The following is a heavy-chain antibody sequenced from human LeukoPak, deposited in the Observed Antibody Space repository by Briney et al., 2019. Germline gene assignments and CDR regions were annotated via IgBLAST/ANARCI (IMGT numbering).Heavy chain of an antibody. CDR2: ISGSGGSA. J-gene: IGHJ6*02. D-gene: IGHD6-19*01. CDR3: AKVGSSGWYAMDV. V-gene: IGHV3-23*01. Sequence: PGGSLRLSCTASGLTFTYYAMTWVRQAPGKGLEWVSLISGSGGSAKYADSVKGRFTIARDNSKNTLFLQMSSLRAEDTAIYYCAKVGSSGWYAMDVWGRGTSVTVS. CDR1: GLTFTYYA.